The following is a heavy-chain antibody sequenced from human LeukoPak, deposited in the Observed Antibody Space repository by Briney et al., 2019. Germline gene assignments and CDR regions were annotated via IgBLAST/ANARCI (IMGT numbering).Heavy chain of an antibody. Sequence: SVKVSCKASGGTFSSYAISWVRQAPGQGLEWMGGIIPILGTANYAQKFQGRVTITTDESTSTAYMELSSLRSEDTAVYYCARYSSGWYKRTGAFDIWGQGTMVTVSS. CDR1: GGTFSSYA. CDR2: IIPILGTA. D-gene: IGHD6-19*01. CDR3: ARYSSGWYKRTGAFDI. J-gene: IGHJ3*02. V-gene: IGHV1-69*05.